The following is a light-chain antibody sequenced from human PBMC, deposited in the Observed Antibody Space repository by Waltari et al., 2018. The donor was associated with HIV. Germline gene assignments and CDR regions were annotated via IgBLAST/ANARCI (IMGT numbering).Light chain of an antibody. J-gene: IGLJ2*01. Sequence: NFMLTQPHSVSESPGKTVIISCCRSSGSITSYYVPWYQQRPGSSPTTVIYEDNQRPFGVPDRFSGSIDSSSNSASLTISGLKTEDEADYYCQSYDSNNVLFGGGTKLTVL. CDR2: EDN. V-gene: IGLV6-57*01. CDR3: QSYDSNNVL. CDR1: SGSITSYY.